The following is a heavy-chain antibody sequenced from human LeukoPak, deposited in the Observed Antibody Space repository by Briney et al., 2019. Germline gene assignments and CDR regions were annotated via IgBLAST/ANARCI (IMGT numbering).Heavy chain of an antibody. CDR3: ARGSYYYGSERFDY. J-gene: IGHJ4*02. CDR2: IYYSGST. V-gene: IGHV4-61*01. D-gene: IGHD3-10*01. Sequence: TLSHTCSVSGGSLSCGRYYWRWIRQPPGKGLEGIGYIYYSGSTNDHPSLKSQVSISVDTSKNQFSLKLSSVTAADTAVYYCARGSYYYGSERFDYWGQGTLVTVSS. CDR1: GGSLSCGRYY.